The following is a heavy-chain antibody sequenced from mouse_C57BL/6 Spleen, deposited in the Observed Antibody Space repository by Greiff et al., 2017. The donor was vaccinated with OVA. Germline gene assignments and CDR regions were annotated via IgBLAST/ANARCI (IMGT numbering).Heavy chain of an antibody. J-gene: IGHJ2*01. CDR2: IYPGDGDT. V-gene: IGHV1-82*01. CDR1: GYAFSSSW. CDR3: APHWNFDY. D-gene: IGHD6-1*01. Sequence: VQLQQSGPELVKPGASVKISCKASGYAFSSSWMNWVKQRPGKGLEWIGRIYPGDGDTNYNGKFKGKATLTADKSSSTAYMQLSSLTSEDSAVYFCAPHWNFDYWGQGTTLTVSS.